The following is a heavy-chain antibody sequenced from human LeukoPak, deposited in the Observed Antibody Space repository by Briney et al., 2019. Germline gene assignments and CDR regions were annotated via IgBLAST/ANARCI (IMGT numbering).Heavy chain of an antibody. CDR1: GASISSYY. Sequence: PSETLSLTCTVSGASISSYYWSWIRQPPGKGLEWIGYVYYSESTNYNPSLKSRVTISIDTSKNQFSLKLSFVTAADTAVYYCARRRYSSGQIDCWGQGTLVTVSS. D-gene: IGHD6-19*01. J-gene: IGHJ4*02. CDR3: ARRRYSSGQIDC. CDR2: VYYSEST. V-gene: IGHV4-59*08.